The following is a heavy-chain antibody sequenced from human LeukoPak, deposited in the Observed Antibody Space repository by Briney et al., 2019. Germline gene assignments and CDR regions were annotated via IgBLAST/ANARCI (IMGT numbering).Heavy chain of an antibody. V-gene: IGHV3-43*02. J-gene: IGHJ6*02. D-gene: IGHD2-15*01. Sequence: GGSLRLSCARYGFTLDDYVMHWVRQVPGKGLEWVSMISGDGGSTYYADSVKGRFTISRDNSKNSLYLQMNSLRTEDTALYYCAIDMTPTSAYCSGGSCYGMDVWGQGTTVTVSS. CDR3: AIDMTPTSAYCSGGSCYGMDV. CDR1: GFTLDDYV. CDR2: ISGDGGST.